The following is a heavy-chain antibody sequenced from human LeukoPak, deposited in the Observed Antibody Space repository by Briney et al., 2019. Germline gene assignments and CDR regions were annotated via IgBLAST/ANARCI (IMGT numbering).Heavy chain of an antibody. V-gene: IGHV4-59*08. Sequence: SETLSLTCTVSGGSISSYYWSWIRQPPGKGLEWIGYIYYSGSTNYNPSLKSRVTISVDQSKTQSSLKLSSVTAADTAVYYCATPVVTSGPYYFDYWGQGTLVTVSS. J-gene: IGHJ4*02. CDR3: ATPVVTSGPYYFDY. D-gene: IGHD4-23*01. CDR1: GGSISSYY. CDR2: IYYSGST.